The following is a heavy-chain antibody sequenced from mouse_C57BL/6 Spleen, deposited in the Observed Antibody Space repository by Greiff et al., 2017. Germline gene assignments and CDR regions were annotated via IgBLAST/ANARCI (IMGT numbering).Heavy chain of an antibody. Sequence: QVQLQQPGAELVRPGSSVKLSCKASGYTFTSYWMDWVKQRPGQGLEWIGNIYPSDSETHYNQKFKDKATLTVDKSSSTAYMQLSSLTSEDSAVYYCARWGYYGSSPSYWYFDVWGTGTTVTVSS. V-gene: IGHV1-61*01. J-gene: IGHJ1*03. D-gene: IGHD1-1*01. CDR3: ARWGYYGSSPSYWYFDV. CDR1: GYTFTSYW. CDR2: IYPSDSET.